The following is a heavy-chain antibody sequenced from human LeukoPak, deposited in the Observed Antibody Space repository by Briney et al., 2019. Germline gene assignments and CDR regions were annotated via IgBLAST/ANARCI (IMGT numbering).Heavy chain of an antibody. V-gene: IGHV3-53*01. CDR3: ARGNWNYPFDY. CDR1: GFTVSSNY. Sequence: PGGSLRLSCAASGFTVSSNYMSWVRQAPGKGLEWVSVIYSGASTYYADSVKGRFTISRDNSKNTLYLQMNSLRAEDTAVYYCARGNWNYPFDYWGQRTLVTVSS. J-gene: IGHJ4*02. D-gene: IGHD1-7*01. CDR2: IYSGAST.